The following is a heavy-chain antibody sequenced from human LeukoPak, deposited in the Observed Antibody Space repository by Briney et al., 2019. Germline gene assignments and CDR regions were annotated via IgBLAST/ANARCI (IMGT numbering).Heavy chain of an antibody. CDR1: GFTFSSYA. CDR3: ARVREFYYFDY. CDR2: ISGSGGST. Sequence: PGGSLRLSCAASGFTFSSYAMSWVRQAPGKGLEWVSAISGSGGSTYYADSVKGRFTISRDNAKNSLYLQMNSLRAEDTAVYYCARVREFYYFDYWGQGTLVTVSS. J-gene: IGHJ4*02. V-gene: IGHV3-23*01. D-gene: IGHD2/OR15-2a*01.